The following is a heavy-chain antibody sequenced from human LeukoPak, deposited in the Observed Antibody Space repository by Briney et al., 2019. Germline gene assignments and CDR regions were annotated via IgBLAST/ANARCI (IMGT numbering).Heavy chain of an antibody. J-gene: IGHJ4*02. V-gene: IGHV3-53*01. D-gene: IGHD6-19*01. CDR1: GFTVSSNY. CDR2: IYSGGST. Sequence: GGSLRLSCAASGFTVSSNYMSWVRQAPGKGLEWVSVIYSGGSTYYADSVKGRFTISRDNSKNTLYLQMSSLRAEDTAVYYCAKEGLAGLYYFDYWGQGTLVTVSS. CDR3: AKEGLAGLYYFDY.